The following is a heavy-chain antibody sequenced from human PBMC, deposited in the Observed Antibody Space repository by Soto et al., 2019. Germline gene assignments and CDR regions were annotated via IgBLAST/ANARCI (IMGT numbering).Heavy chain of an antibody. CDR2: ISYDGSNK. Sequence: PGGSLRLSCAASGFTFSIYAMHWVRQAPGKGLEWVAVISYDGSNKYYADSVKGRFTISRDNSKNTLYLQMNSLRAEDTAVYYCARKYREVATITGVDYWGQGTLVTVSS. D-gene: IGHD5-12*01. CDR3: ARKYREVATITGVDY. CDR1: GFTFSIYA. V-gene: IGHV3-30-3*01. J-gene: IGHJ4*02.